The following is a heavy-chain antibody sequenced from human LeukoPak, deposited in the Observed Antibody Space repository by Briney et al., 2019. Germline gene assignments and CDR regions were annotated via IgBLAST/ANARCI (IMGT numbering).Heavy chain of an antibody. CDR1: GGSIRSQY. V-gene: IGHV4-59*08. D-gene: IGHD4-17*01. CDR2: IYYSGST. J-gene: IGHJ3*01. CDR3: ARGNDYGDYTG. Sequence: SETLSLTCTVSGGSIRSQYWSWIRQPPGKGLEWIGYIYYSGSTNYNPSLKSRVTISVDTSKNQFSLKLSSVTAADTAFYYCARGNDYGDYTGWGQGTMVTVPS.